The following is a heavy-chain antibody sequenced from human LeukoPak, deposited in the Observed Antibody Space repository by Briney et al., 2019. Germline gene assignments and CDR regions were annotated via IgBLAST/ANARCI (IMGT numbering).Heavy chain of an antibody. V-gene: IGHV1-2*06. J-gene: IGHJ5*02. CDR3: ARTPRYCSGGSCYSSPNWFDP. D-gene: IGHD2-15*01. CDR2: INPNSGGT. CDR1: GYTFTSYG. Sequence: GASVKVSCKASGYTFTSYGISWVRQAPGQGLEWMGRINPNSGGTNYAQKFQGRVTMTRDTSISTAYMELSRLTSDDTAVYYCARTPRYCSGGSCYSSPNWFDPWGQGTLVTVSS.